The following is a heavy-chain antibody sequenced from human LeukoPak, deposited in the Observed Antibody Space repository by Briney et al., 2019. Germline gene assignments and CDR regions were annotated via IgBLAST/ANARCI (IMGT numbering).Heavy chain of an antibody. V-gene: IGHV4-34*01. CDR3: WTRLRGDEDFDY. D-gene: IGHD3-10*01. Sequence: SETLSLTCAVYGGSFSGYYWSWIRQPPGKGLEWIGEINHSGSTNYNPSLKSRVTISVDTSKNQFSLKLSSVTAADTAVYYCWTRLRGDEDFDYWGQGTLVTVPS. J-gene: IGHJ4*02. CDR2: INHSGST. CDR1: GGSFSGYY.